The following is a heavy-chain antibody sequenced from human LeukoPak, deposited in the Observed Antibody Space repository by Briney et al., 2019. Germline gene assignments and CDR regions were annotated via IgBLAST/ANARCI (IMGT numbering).Heavy chain of an antibody. J-gene: IGHJ5*02. D-gene: IGHD6-13*01. CDR1: GYTFTSYD. CDR2: MNPNSGNT. V-gene: IGHV1-8*01. CDR3: ARAKRAAVNWFDP. Sequence: ASVKVSCKASGYTFTSYDINWVRQATGQGLEWMGWMNPNSGNTGYAQKFQGRVTMTRNTSISTAYMELSSLRSEDMAVYYCARAKRAAVNWFDPWGQGTLVTVSS.